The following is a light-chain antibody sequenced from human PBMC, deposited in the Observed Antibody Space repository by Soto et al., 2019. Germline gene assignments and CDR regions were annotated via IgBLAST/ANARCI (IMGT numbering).Light chain of an antibody. Sequence: EIVLTQSPDTLSLSPGERATLSCRASQSVRNNYLAWYQQKPGQAPRFLIYDASSRATVIPDRFSGSGSGTDFTLTISRLEPEDFAVYYCQQYGSTPLTFGGGTKVDIE. CDR3: QQYGSTPLT. CDR1: QSVRNNY. CDR2: DAS. V-gene: IGKV3-20*01. J-gene: IGKJ4*01.